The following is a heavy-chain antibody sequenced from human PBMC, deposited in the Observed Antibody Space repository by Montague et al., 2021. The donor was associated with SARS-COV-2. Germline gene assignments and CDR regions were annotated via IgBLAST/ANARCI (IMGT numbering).Heavy chain of an antibody. CDR1: GGSISSYY. D-gene: IGHD3-22*01. V-gene: IGHV4-59*01. CDR2: IYYSGST. J-gene: IGHJ3*02. CDR3: ARGGYYDYAFDI. Sequence: SETLSLTCTVSGGSISSYYWSWIRQPPGKGLEWIGYIYYSGSTNYNPSLKSRVTISVDTSKNPFSLKLSSVTAADTAVYYCARGGYYDYAFDIWGQGTMVTVSS.